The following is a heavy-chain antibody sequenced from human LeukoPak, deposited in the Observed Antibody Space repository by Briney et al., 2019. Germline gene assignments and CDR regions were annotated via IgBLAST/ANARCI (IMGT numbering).Heavy chain of an antibody. CDR3: ARDVWFGAGRTFDY. CDR1: GGSMTNSTYY. V-gene: IGHV4-39*07. D-gene: IGHD3-10*01. CDR2: IYYSGST. Sequence: PSETLSLTCTVSGGSMTNSTYYWGWIRQPPGKGLEWIGSIYYSGSTNYNPSLKSRVTISVDTSKNQFSLKLSSVTAADTAVYYCARDVWFGAGRTFDYWGQGTLVTVSS. J-gene: IGHJ4*02.